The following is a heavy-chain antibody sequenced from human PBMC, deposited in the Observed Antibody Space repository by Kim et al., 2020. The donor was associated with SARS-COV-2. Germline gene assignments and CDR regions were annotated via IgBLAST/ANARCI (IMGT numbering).Heavy chain of an antibody. Sequence: GGSLRLSCVASGFIFSDSQMSWIRQAPGKGLEWVSLITPTATTVYYADSVKGRFAVSRDNAKNSLFLQMTSLRAEDTAVYYCARKSETNAGHYWGRGILVTVSP. CDR1: GFIFSDSQ. V-gene: IGHV3-11*01. CDR2: ITPTATTV. J-gene: IGHJ4*02. CDR3: ARKSETNAGHY. D-gene: IGHD2-8*01.